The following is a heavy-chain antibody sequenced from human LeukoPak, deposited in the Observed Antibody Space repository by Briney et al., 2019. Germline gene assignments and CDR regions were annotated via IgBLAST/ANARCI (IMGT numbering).Heavy chain of an antibody. CDR1: GYTLTSYD. V-gene: IGHV1-8*01. CDR2: MNPNSGNT. D-gene: IGHD3-16*02. CDR3: ATGRLGELSPLDY. J-gene: IGHJ4*02. Sequence: GASVKVSCKASGYTLTSYDINWVRQATGQGLEWMGWMNPNSGNTGYAQKFQGRVTMTRNTSISTAYMELSSLRSEDTAVYYCATGRLGELSPLDYWGQGTLVTVSS.